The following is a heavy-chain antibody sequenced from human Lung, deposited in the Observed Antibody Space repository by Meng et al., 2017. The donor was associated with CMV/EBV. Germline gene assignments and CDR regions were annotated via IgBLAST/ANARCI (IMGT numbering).Heavy chain of an antibody. CDR1: GYSFTSYW. Sequence: XVSCKGSGYSFTSYWIRWVRQMPGKGLEWMGIIYPADSDTRYSPSFQGQVTISADKSISAAYLQWSSLKDSYTAMYYCARFGGRGGDSWGQGTLVTVSS. V-gene: IGHV5-51*01. J-gene: IGHJ4*02. D-gene: IGHD3-16*01. CDR3: ARFGGRGGDS. CDR2: IYPADSDT.